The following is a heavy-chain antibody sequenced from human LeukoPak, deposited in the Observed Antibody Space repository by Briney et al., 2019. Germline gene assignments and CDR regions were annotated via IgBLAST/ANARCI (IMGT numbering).Heavy chain of an antibody. D-gene: IGHD4-17*01. J-gene: IGHJ6*03. CDR3: ARELRGYYYMDV. V-gene: IGHV3-21*01. CDR2: IRGSNSYI. CDR1: GFTFSSYS. Sequence: GGSLRLSCAASGFTFSSYSMNWVRQAPGKGLEWVASIRGSNSYIYYADSMKGRFTISRDNAKNSLYLQMNSLRAEDTAVYYCARELRGYYYMDVWGKGTTVTVSS.